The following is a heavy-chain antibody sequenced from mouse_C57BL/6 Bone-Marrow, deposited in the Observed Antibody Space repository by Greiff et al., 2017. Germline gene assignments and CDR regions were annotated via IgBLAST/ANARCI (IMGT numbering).Heavy chain of an antibody. CDR1: GFTFSDYY. D-gene: IGHD1-1*01. CDR3: ARGVGDEAWFAY. J-gene: IGHJ3*01. Sequence: EVTLVESGGGLVQPGGSLKLSCAASGFTFSDYYMYWVRQTPEKRLEWVAYISNGGGSTYYPDTVKGRFTISRDNAKNTLYLQMSRLKSEDTAMYYCARGVGDEAWFAYWGQGTLVTVSA. CDR2: ISNGGGST. V-gene: IGHV5-12*01.